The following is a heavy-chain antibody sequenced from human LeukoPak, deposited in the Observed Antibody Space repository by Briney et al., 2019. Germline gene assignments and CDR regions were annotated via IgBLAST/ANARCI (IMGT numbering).Heavy chain of an antibody. D-gene: IGHD6-19*01. CDR1: GFTFSSSA. Sequence: GGSLRLSCTASGFTFSSSAMSWVRQPPGKGLEWVSAISGSGGGTYYADSVKGRFTISRDNSKNMLYLQMNSLRAEDMAVYFCTREVEQWLVNWGQGTLVTVSS. V-gene: IGHV3-23*01. CDR2: ISGSGGGT. J-gene: IGHJ4*02. CDR3: TREVEQWLVN.